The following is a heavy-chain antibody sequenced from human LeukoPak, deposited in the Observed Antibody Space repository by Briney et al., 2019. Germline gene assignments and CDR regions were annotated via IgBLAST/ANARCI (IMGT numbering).Heavy chain of an antibody. V-gene: IGHV3-74*01. J-gene: IGHJ4*02. D-gene: IGHD6-19*01. Sequence: GGSLRLSCAASGSTFSGYWMHWVRQAPGKGLVWVSRINSDGYSTSYADSVKGRFTISRENAKNTLYLQMNSLSAEDTAVYYCARGTAVAGTDYWGQGTLVTVSS. CDR2: INSDGYST. CDR1: GSTFSGYW. CDR3: ARGTAVAGTDY.